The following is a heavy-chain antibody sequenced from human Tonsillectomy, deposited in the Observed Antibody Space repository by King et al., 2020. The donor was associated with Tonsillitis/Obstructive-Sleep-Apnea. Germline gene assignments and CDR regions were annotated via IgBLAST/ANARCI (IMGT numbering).Heavy chain of an antibody. Sequence: VQLVESGAEVKKPGASVKVSCKASGYTFTNYYMHWVRQAPGQGLEWMGIINPSGGSTSYAQKFQGRVTLTRDTSTSTVYMELSSLRSEDTAVYYCARGDDTAMGRRAFDYWGQGTLVTVSS. J-gene: IGHJ4*02. V-gene: IGHV1-46*01. CDR2: INPSGGST. D-gene: IGHD5-18*01. CDR3: ARGDDTAMGRRAFDY. CDR1: GYTFTNYY.